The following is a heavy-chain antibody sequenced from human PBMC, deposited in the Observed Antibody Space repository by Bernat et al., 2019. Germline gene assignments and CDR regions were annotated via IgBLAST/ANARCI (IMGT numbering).Heavy chain of an antibody. CDR2: ISYDGRNI. V-gene: IGHV3-30*03. CDR3: ARDKGATSSYYIDY. D-gene: IGHD2-2*01. Sequence: QVQLVESGGGVVQPGRSLRLSCAASGFTFSSYGMHWVRQAPGKGLEWVAVISYDGRNIYYADSVKGRFTISKDSSKDALYLQMNSLRAEDTAVYFCARDKGATSSYYIDYWGQGALVTVSS. J-gene: IGHJ4*02. CDR1: GFTFSSYG.